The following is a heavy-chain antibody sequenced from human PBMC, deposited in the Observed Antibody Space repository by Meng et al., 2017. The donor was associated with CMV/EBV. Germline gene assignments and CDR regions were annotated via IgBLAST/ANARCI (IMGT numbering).Heavy chain of an antibody. V-gene: IGHV1-69*05. CDR3: ATLTEEIGY. CDR2: IIPIFGTA. Sequence: SVKVSCKASGGTFSSYAISWVRQAPGQGLEWMGGIIPIFGTANYAQKFQGRVTMTRDTSISTAYMELSRLRSDDTAVYYCATLTEEIGYWGQGTLVTVSS. D-gene: IGHD1-14*01. CDR1: GGTFSSYA. J-gene: IGHJ4*02.